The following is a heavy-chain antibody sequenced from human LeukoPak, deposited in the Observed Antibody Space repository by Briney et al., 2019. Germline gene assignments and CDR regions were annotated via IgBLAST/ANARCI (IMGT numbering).Heavy chain of an antibody. V-gene: IGHV5-51*01. CDR3: ARYLAATGTGWFDP. Sequence: THGESLKISCKGSGYSFTSYWIGWVRQIPGKGLEWMRTIYPGDSNTKYSPSFQGQVTISADKSITTAYLQWNSLKASDTAIYYCARYLAATGTGWFDPWGQGTLVTVSS. CDR2: IYPGDSNT. J-gene: IGHJ5*02. CDR1: GYSFTSYW. D-gene: IGHD6-13*01.